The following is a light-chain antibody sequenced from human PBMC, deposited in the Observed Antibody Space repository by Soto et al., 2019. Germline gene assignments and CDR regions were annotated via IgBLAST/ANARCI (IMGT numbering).Light chain of an antibody. CDR2: DDS. Sequence: SYELTQPPSVSVAPGQTARITCGGTNIGSKSVHWYQQKPGQAPVLVVYDDSDRPSGIPERFSGSNSGNTATLTISRVEAGDEADYYCQVWDSSSDQVFGTGTKVTVL. CDR3: QVWDSSSDQV. CDR1: NIGSKS. V-gene: IGLV3-21*02. J-gene: IGLJ1*01.